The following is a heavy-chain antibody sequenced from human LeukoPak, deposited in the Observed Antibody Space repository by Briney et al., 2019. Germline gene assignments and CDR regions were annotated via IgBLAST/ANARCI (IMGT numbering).Heavy chain of an antibody. J-gene: IGHJ4*02. CDR1: GFTFDDYW. CDR3: ARVQERSGSYYPGSGFDY. CDR2: IKEDGSET. Sequence: PGGSLRLSCAASGFTFDDYWMTWVRQAPGKGLEWVANIKEDGSETKYVDSVKGRFTISRDNAKHSLYLQMNSLRAEDTAVYYCARVQERSGSYYPGSGFDYWGQGTLVTVSS. D-gene: IGHD1-26*01. V-gene: IGHV3-7*02.